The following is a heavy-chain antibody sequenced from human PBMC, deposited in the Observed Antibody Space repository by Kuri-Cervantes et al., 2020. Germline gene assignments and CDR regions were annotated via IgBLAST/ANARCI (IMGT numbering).Heavy chain of an antibody. J-gene: IGHJ4*02. CDR2: INHSGST. V-gene: IGHV4-34*01. Sequence: SQTLSLTCAVYGGSFSGYYWSWIRQPPGKGLEWIGEINHSGSTNYNPSLKSRVTISVDTSKNQFSLKLSSVTAADTAVYYCARDPRRATWIQLWPYYFDYWGQGTLVTVSS. D-gene: IGHD5-18*01. CDR3: ARDPRRATWIQLWPYYFDY. CDR1: GGSFSGYY.